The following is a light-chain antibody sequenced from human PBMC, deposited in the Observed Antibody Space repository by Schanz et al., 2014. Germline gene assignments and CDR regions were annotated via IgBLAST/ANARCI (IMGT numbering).Light chain of an antibody. CDR1: QNVGNN. Sequence: EIVMTQSPGTLSVSPGERATLSCRASQNVGNNLAWYQQKLGQAPRLLIYAASARANGVPDRFRGSGSGTDFTLTISRLEPEDFAVYYCQQYGSSWTFGQGTKVEIK. CDR3: QQYGSSWT. CDR2: AAS. J-gene: IGKJ1*01. V-gene: IGKV3-20*01.